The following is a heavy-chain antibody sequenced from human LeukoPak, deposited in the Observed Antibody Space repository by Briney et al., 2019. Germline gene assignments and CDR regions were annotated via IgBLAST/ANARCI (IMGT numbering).Heavy chain of an antibody. J-gene: IGHJ4*02. D-gene: IGHD1-1*01. CDR3: AREASDLEPIDY. CDR1: GFTFSSYW. Sequence: GGSLRLSCAASGFTFSSYWMHWVRQAPGKGLVWVSRINSDGSSTSYADSVKGRFTISRDNAKNSLYLQMNSLRAEDTAVYYCAREASDLEPIDYWGQGTLVTVSS. V-gene: IGHV3-74*01. CDR2: INSDGSST.